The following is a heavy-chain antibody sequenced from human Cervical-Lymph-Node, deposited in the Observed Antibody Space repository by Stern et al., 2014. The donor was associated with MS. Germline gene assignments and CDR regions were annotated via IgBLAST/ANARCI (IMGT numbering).Heavy chain of an antibody. CDR1: GYTFTSYY. V-gene: IGHV1-46*03. CDR3: ARDLFVGYSYGPHY. CDR2: INPSGGGT. D-gene: IGHD5-18*01. Sequence: QVQLVQSGAEVKKPGASVKVSCKASGYTFTSYYMHWVRQAPRHGLEWMGIINPSGGGTSYAQKFQGRVTMTRDTSTRTVYMELSSLRSEDTAVYYCARDLFVGYSYGPHYWGQGTLVTVSS. J-gene: IGHJ4*02.